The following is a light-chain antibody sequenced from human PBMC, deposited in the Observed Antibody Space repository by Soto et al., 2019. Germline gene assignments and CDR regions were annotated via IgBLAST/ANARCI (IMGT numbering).Light chain of an antibody. J-gene: IGKJ1*01. V-gene: IGKV1-16*01. Sequence: IEMSQSPSSLAASLGDTVTITCLASQGIGKDLALFQQRPGKAPKLLIYGASGLQNGVPSRFSGSGSGTEFTLTISSLQPDDFATYYCQQYNSYSPWTFGQGTKVDIK. CDR1: QGIGKD. CDR3: QQYNSYSPWT. CDR2: GAS.